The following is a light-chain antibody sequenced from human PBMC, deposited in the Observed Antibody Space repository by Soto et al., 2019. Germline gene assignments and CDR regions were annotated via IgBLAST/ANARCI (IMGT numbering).Light chain of an antibody. CDR2: DVS. CDR1: SSDVGGYNY. J-gene: IGLJ2*01. CDR3: CSYAGSYTNRRV. V-gene: IGLV2-11*01. Sequence: QSALTQPRSVSGSPGQSVTISCTGTSSDVGGYNYVSWYQQHPGKAPKLMIYDVSKRPSGVPDRFSGSKSGNTASLTISGLQAEDEADYYCCSYAGSYTNRRVFGGGTKLTVL.